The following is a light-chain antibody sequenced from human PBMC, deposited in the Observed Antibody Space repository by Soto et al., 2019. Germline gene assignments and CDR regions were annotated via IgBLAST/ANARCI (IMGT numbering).Light chain of an antibody. V-gene: IGLV1-44*01. CDR2: TNN. CDR1: SSNIGSKT. Sequence: QSVLTQPPSASGTPGQRVTISCSGSSSNIGSKTVNWYQQLPGTAPKLLIYTNNQRPPGVPDRFSGSKSGTSASLAISGLQSEDDADYYCASWYDSLNGVVFGGGTKLTVL. CDR3: ASWYDSLNGVV. J-gene: IGLJ2*01.